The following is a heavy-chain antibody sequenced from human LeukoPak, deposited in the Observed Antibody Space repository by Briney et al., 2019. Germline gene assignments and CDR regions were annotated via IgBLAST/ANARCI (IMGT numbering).Heavy chain of an antibody. CDR1: GGSISSGGYY. CDR2: IYYSGST. Sequence: SETLSLTCTVSGGSISSGGYYWSWIRQHPGKGLEWIGYIYYSGSTYYNPSLKSRVTISVDTSKNQFSLKLSSVTAADTAVYYCARGLRRGYNWFDPWGQGTLVTVSS. J-gene: IGHJ5*02. V-gene: IGHV4-31*03. CDR3: ARGLRRGYNWFDP. D-gene: IGHD4-17*01.